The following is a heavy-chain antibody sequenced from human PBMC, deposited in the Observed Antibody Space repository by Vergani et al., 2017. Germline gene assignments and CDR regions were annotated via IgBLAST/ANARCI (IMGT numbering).Heavy chain of an antibody. Sequence: DVHLAESGGGFFQPGGSLRLSCSASGFSFNSYWMHWVRQVPGKGLLWVSRIKSDGSITAYADSVKGRFTISRDNAQNTLYLQMNSLRPEDTAVYYCAKEEVGATRFDYWGQGTLVTVSS. D-gene: IGHD1-26*01. CDR2: IKSDGSIT. CDR3: AKEEVGATRFDY. J-gene: IGHJ4*02. V-gene: IGHV3-74*03. CDR1: GFSFNSYW.